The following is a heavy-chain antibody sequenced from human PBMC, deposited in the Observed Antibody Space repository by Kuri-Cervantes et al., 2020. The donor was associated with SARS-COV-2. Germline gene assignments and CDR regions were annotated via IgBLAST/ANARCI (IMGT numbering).Heavy chain of an antibody. V-gene: IGHV3-23*01. CDR2: ISGSGGST. D-gene: IGHD2-15*01. CDR3: ASARSPSYYYYYGMDV. Sequence: GGSLRLSCAASGFTFSSYAMSWVRQAPGKGLEWVSAISGSGGSTYYADSVKGRFTISRDNSKNTLYLQMNSLRAEDTAVYYCASARSPSYYYYYGMDVWGQGTTVTVSS. CDR1: GFTFSSYA. J-gene: IGHJ6*02.